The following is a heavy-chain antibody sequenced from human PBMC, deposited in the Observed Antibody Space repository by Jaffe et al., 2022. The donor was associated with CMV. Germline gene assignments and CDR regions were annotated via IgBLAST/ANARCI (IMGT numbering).Heavy chain of an antibody. J-gene: IGHJ4*02. Sequence: QLQLQESGPGLVKPSETLSLTCTVSGGSISSSSYYWGWIRQPPGKGLEWIGSIYYSGSTYYNPSLKSRVTISVDTSKNQFSLKLSSVTAADTAVYYCARRKGDGYPTGSWDYWGQGTLVTVSS. CDR1: GGSISSSSYY. CDR2: IYYSGST. V-gene: IGHV4-39*01. CDR3: ARRKGDGYPTGSWDY. D-gene: IGHD5-12*01.